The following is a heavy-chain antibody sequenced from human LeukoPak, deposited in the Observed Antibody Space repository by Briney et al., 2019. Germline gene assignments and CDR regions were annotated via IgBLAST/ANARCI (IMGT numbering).Heavy chain of an antibody. CDR3: ARERGTYYYDSSGFQRKKADDAFDI. J-gene: IGHJ3*02. D-gene: IGHD3-22*01. V-gene: IGHV4-4*02. Sequence: YPSETLSLTCAVSGGSISSNNWWSWVRQPPGKGLEWIGEIYHSGSTNYNPSLKSRVTISVDKSKNQYSLKLSSVTAADTAVYYCARERGTYYYDSSGFQRKKADDAFDIWGQGTMVTVSS. CDR2: IYHSGST. CDR1: GGSISSNNW.